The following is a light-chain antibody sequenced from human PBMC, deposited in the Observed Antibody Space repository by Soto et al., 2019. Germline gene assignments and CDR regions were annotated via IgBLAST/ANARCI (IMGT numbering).Light chain of an antibody. J-gene: IGLJ1*01. CDR1: SSDVGGYKY. CDR3: SSYTSTSTL. CDR2: DVT. Sequence: QSALTQPASVSGSPGQSITISCTGTSSDVGGYKYVSWYQLHPGTAPKLVIYDVTNRPSGVSNRFSGSKSGNTASLTISGLQAEDEDYYFCSSYTSTSTLFGTGTKLTVL. V-gene: IGLV2-14*01.